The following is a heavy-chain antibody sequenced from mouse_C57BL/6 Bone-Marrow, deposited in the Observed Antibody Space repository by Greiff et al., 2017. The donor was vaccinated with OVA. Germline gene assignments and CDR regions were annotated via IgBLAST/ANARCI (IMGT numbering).Heavy chain of an antibody. CDR2: ISYSGST. J-gene: IGHJ2*01. V-gene: IGHV3-8*01. CDR1: GYSITSDY. D-gene: IGHD5-1-1*01. CDR3: ANCSGDTYYFDY. Sequence: EVQRVESGPGLAKPSQTLSLPCSVPGYSITSDYWNWLRKFPGNKLEYMGYISYSGSTYYNPSLKSRISITRDTSKNQYYLQLNSVTTEDTATYYCANCSGDTYYFDYWGQGTTLTVSS.